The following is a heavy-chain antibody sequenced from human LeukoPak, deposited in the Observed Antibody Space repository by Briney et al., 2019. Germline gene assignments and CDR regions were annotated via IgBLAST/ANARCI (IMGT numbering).Heavy chain of an antibody. CDR2: IKQDGSEK. V-gene: IGHV3-7*01. D-gene: IGHD2-2*02. CDR3: AREVYCSSTSCYNYYYMDV. CDR1: GFTFSSYW. Sequence: GGSLRLSCAASGFTFSSYWMSWVRQAPGKGLEWVANIKQDGSEKYYVDSVKGRFTISRDNAKNSLYLQMNSLRAEDTAVYYCAREVYCSSTSCYNYYYMDVWGKGTTVTVSS. J-gene: IGHJ6*03.